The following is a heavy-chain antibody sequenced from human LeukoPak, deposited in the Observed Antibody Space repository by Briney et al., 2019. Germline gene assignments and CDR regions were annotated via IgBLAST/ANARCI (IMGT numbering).Heavy chain of an antibody. Sequence: SVKVSCKASGYTFTSYGISWVRQAPGQGLEWMGGIIPAFDTTNYAQKFQDRVILTADKSTSTAFMELKNLTSDDTAIYYCAREEDWSDSERDAFDIWGQGTMVIVSS. J-gene: IGHJ3*02. D-gene: IGHD1-1*01. CDR1: GYTFTSYG. CDR3: AREEDWSDSERDAFDI. V-gene: IGHV1-69*06. CDR2: IIPAFDTT.